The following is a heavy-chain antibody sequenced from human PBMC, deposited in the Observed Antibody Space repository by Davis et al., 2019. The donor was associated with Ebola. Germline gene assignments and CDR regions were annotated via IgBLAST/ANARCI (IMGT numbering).Heavy chain of an antibody. CDR2: ISYDGSNK. CDR1: GFTFINYA. J-gene: IGHJ6*04. V-gene: IGHV3-30*18. Sequence: GESLKISCTTSGFTFINYAMHWVRQAPGKGLEWVAVISYDGSNKYYGDSVKGRFTISRDNSKNTLNLQMNSLRAEDTAVYYCAKDLGGGYDHSYYKYYGMDVWGKGTTVTVSS. CDR3: AKDLGGGYDHSYYKYYGMDV. D-gene: IGHD5-12*01.